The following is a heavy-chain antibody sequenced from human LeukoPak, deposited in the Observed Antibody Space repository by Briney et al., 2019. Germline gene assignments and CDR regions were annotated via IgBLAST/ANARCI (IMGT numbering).Heavy chain of an antibody. CDR1: GGSISSGSYY. J-gene: IGHJ5*02. CDR2: IYTSGST. CDR3: ARAYDFWSGRSFYNWFDP. D-gene: IGHD3-3*01. Sequence: SETLSLTCTVSGGSISSGSYYWSWIRQPAGKGLEWIGRIYTSGSTNYNPSLKSRVTISVDTSKNQFSLKLSSVTAADTAVYYCARAYDFWSGRSFYNWFDPLGQGTLVTVSS. V-gene: IGHV4-61*02.